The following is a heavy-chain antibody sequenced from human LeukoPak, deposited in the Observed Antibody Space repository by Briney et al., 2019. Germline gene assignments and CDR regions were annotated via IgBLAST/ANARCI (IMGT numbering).Heavy chain of an antibody. D-gene: IGHD5-12*01. V-gene: IGHV1-69*04. CDR1: GGTFSSYT. CDR2: IIPILGIA. CDR3: ARDSAYSGYVAGGFDP. Sequence: SVKVSCKASGGTFSSYTISWVRQAPGQGLEWMGRIIPILGIANYAQKFQGRVTITADESTSTAYMELSSLRSEDTAVYYCARDSAYSGYVAGGFDPWGQGTLVTVSS. J-gene: IGHJ5*02.